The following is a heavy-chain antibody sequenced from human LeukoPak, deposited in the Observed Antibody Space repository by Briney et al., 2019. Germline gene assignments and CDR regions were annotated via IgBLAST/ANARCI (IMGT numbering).Heavy chain of an antibody. Sequence: GASVKVSCKASGYTFTNFGISWVRQAPGQGLEWMGWISAYNGNTNYEQKVQDRVTMTTDTSTSTSYMELRSFRSDDTAVYYCARAGGWAREDYKADAFDIWGQGTMVTGSS. CDR2: ISAYNGNT. V-gene: IGHV1-18*01. J-gene: IGHJ3*02. CDR3: ARAGGWAREDYKADAFDI. D-gene: IGHD6-19*01. CDR1: GYTFTNFG.